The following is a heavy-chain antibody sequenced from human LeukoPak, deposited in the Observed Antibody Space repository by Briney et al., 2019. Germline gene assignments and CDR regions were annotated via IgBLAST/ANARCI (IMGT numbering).Heavy chain of an antibody. CDR1: GFTFSSYS. D-gene: IGHD6-13*01. J-gene: IGHJ4*02. V-gene: IGHV3-21*01. CDR3: ARDRGYSSSWYTY. CDR2: ISSSSSYI. Sequence: GGSLRLSCAASGFTFSSYSMNWVRQAPGKGLEWVSSISSSSSYIYYADSVKGRFTTSRDNARNSLYLQMNSLRAEDTAVYYCARDRGYSSSWYTYWGQGTLVTVSS.